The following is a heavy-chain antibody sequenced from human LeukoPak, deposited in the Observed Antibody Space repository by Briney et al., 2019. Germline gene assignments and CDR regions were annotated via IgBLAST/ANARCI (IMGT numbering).Heavy chain of an antibody. D-gene: IGHD5-24*01. V-gene: IGHV3-33*01. Sequence: GGSLRLSCAASGFTFSSYGMHWVRQAPGKGLEWVAVIWYDGSNKYYGDSVKGRFTISRDNSKKTLYLQMNSLRVEDTAVYYCARGDGYNDAEYLQHWGQGTLVTVSS. CDR3: ARGDGYNDAEYLQH. J-gene: IGHJ1*01. CDR2: IWYDGSNK. CDR1: GFTFSSYG.